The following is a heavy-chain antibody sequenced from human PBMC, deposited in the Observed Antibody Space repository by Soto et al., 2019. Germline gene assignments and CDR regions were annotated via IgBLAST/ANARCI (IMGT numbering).Heavy chain of an antibody. CDR2: IIPIFGTA. CDR3: ASGSYGGLNYYYYYGMDV. CDR1: GGTFSSYA. D-gene: IGHD5-12*01. J-gene: IGHJ6*02. V-gene: IGHV1-69*13. Sequence: SVKVSCKASGGTFSSYAISWVRQAPGQGLEWMGGIIPIFGTANYAQKFQGRVTITADESTSTAYMELSSLRSEDTAVYYCASGSYGGLNYYYYYGMDVWGQGTTVTVSS.